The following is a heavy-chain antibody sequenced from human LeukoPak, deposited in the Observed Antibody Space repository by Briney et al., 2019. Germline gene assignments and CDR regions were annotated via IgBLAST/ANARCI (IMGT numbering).Heavy chain of an antibody. J-gene: IGHJ4*02. Sequence: ETSETLSLTCTVSAGSISSGYYWTWIRQHPGKGLEWIGYIYYSGNTYYNPSLKSRVAISVDTSKNQFSLKLSSVTAADTAVYYCARLGSGSYARFDYWGQGTLVTVSS. D-gene: IGHD1-26*01. CDR3: ARLGSGSYARFDY. V-gene: IGHV4-30-4*08. CDR2: IYYSGNT. CDR1: AGSISSGYY.